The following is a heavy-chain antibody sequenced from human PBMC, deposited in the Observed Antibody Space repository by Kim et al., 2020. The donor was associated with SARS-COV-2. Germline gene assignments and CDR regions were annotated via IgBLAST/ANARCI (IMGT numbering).Heavy chain of an antibody. V-gene: IGHV1-3*01. Sequence: ASVKVSCKASGYTFTSYAMHWVRQAPGQRLEWMGWINAGNGNTKYSQKFQGRVTITRDTSASTAYMELSSLRSEDTAVYYCARDREPITMIVVVITDGMDVWGQGTTVTVSS. J-gene: IGHJ6*02. CDR2: INAGNGNT. CDR3: ARDREPITMIVVVITDGMDV. D-gene: IGHD3-22*01. CDR1: GYTFTSYA.